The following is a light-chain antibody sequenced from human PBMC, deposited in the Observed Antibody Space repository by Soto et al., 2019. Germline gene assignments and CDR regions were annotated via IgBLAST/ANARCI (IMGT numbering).Light chain of an antibody. CDR2: TAS. CDR3: LQAYTFPRT. Sequence: DIQMTQSPSSLSASVGDRVTISCRASRNIGDRLAWFRHKPGKAPQLLIQTASTLVRETPSRFSGSGSGTDFLLTINNVQPEDFATYYCLQAYTFPRTFGQGTKVDTK. V-gene: IGKV1-12*01. J-gene: IGKJ1*01. CDR1: RNIGDR.